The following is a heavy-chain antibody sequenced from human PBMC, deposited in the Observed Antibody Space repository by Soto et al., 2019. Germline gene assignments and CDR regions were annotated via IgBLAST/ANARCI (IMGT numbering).Heavy chain of an antibody. CDR2: IVPVFGTT. CDR3: ARSRATTVVFDI. Sequence: QVQLVQSGTEVKNPGSSVRVSCKASGASFRTDAISWVRQAPGQGLEWMGRIVPVFGTTNFAKRFQGRVTITADVSTRTAYMDLSSLRSEDTAVYYCARSRATTVVFDIWGQGTIVTVSS. CDR1: GASFRTDA. V-gene: IGHV1-69*01. D-gene: IGHD4-17*01. J-gene: IGHJ3*02.